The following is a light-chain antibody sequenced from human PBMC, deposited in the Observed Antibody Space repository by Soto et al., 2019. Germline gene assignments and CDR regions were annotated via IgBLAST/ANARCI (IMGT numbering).Light chain of an antibody. V-gene: IGLV1-47*01. Sequence: QSVLTQPPSASGTPGQRVTISCSGSSSNIGSYYVYWYQQLPGTAPKLLIYRNNQRPSGVPDRFSGSKSGTSASLAISGLRSEDEADYYCAAWGDSLGEAFGGGTKVTV. J-gene: IGLJ2*01. CDR2: RNN. CDR3: AAWGDSLGEA. CDR1: SSNIGSYY.